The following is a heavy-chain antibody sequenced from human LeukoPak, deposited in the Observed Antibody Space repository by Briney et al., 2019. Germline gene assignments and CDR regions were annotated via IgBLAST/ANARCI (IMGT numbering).Heavy chain of an antibody. J-gene: IGHJ3*02. CDR3: ARRVMGGSDAFDI. CDR2: IYYSGST. CDR1: GGSISSYY. D-gene: IGHD2-15*01. V-gene: IGHV4-59*08. Sequence: PSETLSLTCTVSGGSISSYYWSWIRQPPGKGLEWIGYIYYSGSTNYNPSLSLKSRVTISVDTSKNQFSLKLSSVTAADTAVYYCARRVMGGSDAFDIWGQGTMVTVSS.